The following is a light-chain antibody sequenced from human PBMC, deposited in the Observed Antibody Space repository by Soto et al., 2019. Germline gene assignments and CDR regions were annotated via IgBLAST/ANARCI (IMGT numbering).Light chain of an antibody. CDR3: GTWDSRLSAVV. CDR1: SSNIGNNY. Sequence: QSVLTQPPSVSAAPGQKVTISCSGSSSNIGNNYVSWYQQLPGTAPKLLIYDNNKRPSGIPDRFSGSKSGTSATLGITGLQTEDEADYYCGTWDSRLSAVVFGGGTKVTVL. CDR2: DNN. V-gene: IGLV1-51*01. J-gene: IGLJ2*01.